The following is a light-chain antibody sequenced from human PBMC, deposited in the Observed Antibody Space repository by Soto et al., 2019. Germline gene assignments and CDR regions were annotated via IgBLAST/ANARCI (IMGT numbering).Light chain of an antibody. Sequence: EIVLTQSPATLSVSPGARATLSCRASQSVSSNLAWYQLKPGQAPRLLIYGASTRATGIPARFSGSGSGTEFTLTISSLQSEDFAVYYCQHYNDWPTFGQGTKVDIK. CDR2: GAS. V-gene: IGKV3-15*01. J-gene: IGKJ1*01. CDR1: QSVSSN. CDR3: QHYNDWPT.